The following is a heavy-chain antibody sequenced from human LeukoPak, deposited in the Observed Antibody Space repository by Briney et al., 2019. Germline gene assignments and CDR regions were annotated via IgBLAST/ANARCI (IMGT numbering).Heavy chain of an antibody. J-gene: IGHJ4*02. CDR1: GFTFGGFA. CDR2: IRDAGDST. D-gene: IGHD1-20*01. CDR3: AKSYSDNWYSFDY. Sequence: PWGSLRLSCAASGFTFGGFAMTGVRQAPGKGLQWVSSIRDAGDSTYYADSVKGRFTISRDNSKNTPYLQMNSLRAEDAAIYYCAKSYSDNWYSFDYVGQGTLVTVSS. V-gene: IGHV3-23*01.